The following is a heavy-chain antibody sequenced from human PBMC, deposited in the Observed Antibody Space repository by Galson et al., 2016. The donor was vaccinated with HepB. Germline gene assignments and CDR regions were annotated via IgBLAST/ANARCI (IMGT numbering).Heavy chain of an antibody. J-gene: IGHJ6*04. V-gene: IGHV1-2*02. CDR1: GYFFTGHH. D-gene: IGHD3-3*01. CDR3: AKVQGDFWSAPLGSYGMDV. CDR2: INPNSGYT. Sequence: SVKVSCKASGYFFTGHHMHWVRQAPGQGLEWIGWINPNSGYTNYAKRLKGMVTMTRDTSITTAYMELSGLSSDDTALHYWAKVQGDFWSAPLGSYGMDVWGKGTTVTVSS.